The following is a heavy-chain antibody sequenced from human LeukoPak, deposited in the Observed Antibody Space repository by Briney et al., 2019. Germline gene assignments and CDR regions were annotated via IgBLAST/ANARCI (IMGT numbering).Heavy chain of an antibody. D-gene: IGHD3-10*01. CDR3: ARHLTLVRGVSGTDAFDI. CDR1: GGTFGNYA. V-gene: IGHV1-69*06. Sequence: GASVKVSCKASGGTFGNYAISWVRQAPGQGLEWMGGIIPIFDTPNYAQKFQGRVTITADKSTSTAYMELSSLRSEDTAVYYCARHLTLVRGVSGTDAFDIWGQGTMVTVSS. J-gene: IGHJ3*02. CDR2: IIPIFDTP.